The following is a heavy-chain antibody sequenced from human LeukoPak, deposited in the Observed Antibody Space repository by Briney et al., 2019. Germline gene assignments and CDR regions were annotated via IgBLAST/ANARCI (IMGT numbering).Heavy chain of an antibody. V-gene: IGHV1-2*02. CDR3: ARDYGSGSYYLDWFDP. D-gene: IGHD3-10*01. CDR1: GYTFTGYY. Sequence: GASVKVSCKASGYTFTGYYMHGVRQAPGQGLEWMGWINPNSGGTNYAQKFQGRVTMTRDTSISTAYMELSRLRSDDTAVYYCARDYGSGSYYLDWFDPWGQGTLVTVSS. CDR2: INPNSGGT. J-gene: IGHJ5*02.